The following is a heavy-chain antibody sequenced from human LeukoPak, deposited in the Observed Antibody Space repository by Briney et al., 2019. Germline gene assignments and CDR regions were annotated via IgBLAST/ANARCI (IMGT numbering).Heavy chain of an antibody. CDR2: ICWNSGSI. D-gene: IGHD5-24*01. J-gene: IGHJ4*02. Sequence: PGRSLRLSCAASGFTFDDYAMHWVRQAPGKGLEWVSGICWNSGSIGYADSVKGRFTISRDNAKNSLYLQMNSLRAEDTALYYCAKHIHQLVAMGETELSFDCWGQGSLVTVSS. V-gene: IGHV3-9*01. CDR3: AKHIHQLVAMGETELSFDC. CDR1: GFTFDDYA.